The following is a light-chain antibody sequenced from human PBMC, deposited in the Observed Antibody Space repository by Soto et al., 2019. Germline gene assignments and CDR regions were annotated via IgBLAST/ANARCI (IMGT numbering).Light chain of an antibody. V-gene: IGKV1-39*01. CDR1: QNIRNW. CDR2: AAS. J-gene: IGKJ1*01. CDR3: QQSYSTPT. Sequence: IQMTQSPSTLSASVGDSVTSTCRASQNIRNWLAWYQQKPGKAPKLLIYAASSLQSGVPSRFSGSGSGTDFTLTISSLQPEDFATYYCQQSYSTPTFGQGTTVDIK.